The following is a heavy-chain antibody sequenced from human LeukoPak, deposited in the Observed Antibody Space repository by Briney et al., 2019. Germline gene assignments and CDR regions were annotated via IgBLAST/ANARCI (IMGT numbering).Heavy chain of an antibody. CDR2: ITWNSGTL. J-gene: IGHJ3*01. V-gene: IGHV3-9*01. Sequence: GGSLRLSCAASGLTFDNYAMHWVRQAPGKGLEWVSGITWNSGTLGYADSVKGRFTISRDNSKNTMYLQMNSLRIDDTAVYYCATEGGSSDAFAFWGQGTKVTVSS. CDR1: GLTFDNYA. D-gene: IGHD1-26*01. CDR3: ATEGGSSDAFAF.